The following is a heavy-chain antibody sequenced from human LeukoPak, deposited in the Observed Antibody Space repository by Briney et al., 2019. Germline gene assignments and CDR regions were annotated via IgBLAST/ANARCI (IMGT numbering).Heavy chain of an antibody. Sequence: GGSLRLSCAASGLTFNGYSMHWVRQGPGKGLEWVSLIRRDGTYTLYADSVKGRFTISRDNSKNSLYLQMNSLRTEDTALYYCAKDHNSGWPTFDSGAQGTLVTVSS. D-gene: IGHD6-19*01. CDR1: GLTFNGYS. J-gene: IGHJ4*02. V-gene: IGHV3-43*01. CDR3: AKDHNSGWPTFDS. CDR2: IRRDGTYT.